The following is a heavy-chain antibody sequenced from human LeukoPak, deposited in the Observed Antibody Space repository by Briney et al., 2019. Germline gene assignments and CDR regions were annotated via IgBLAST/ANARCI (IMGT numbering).Heavy chain of an antibody. CDR3: ARTHLLKTRGYIAVAGTEDY. Sequence: GASVKVSCKASGYTFTDYYMHWVRQAPGQGLGWMGWINPNSGGTNYVQKFQGWVTMTRDTSISTAYMELTRLTSDDTAVYYCARTHLLKTRGYIAVAGTEDYWGQGTLVTVSS. D-gene: IGHD6-19*01. V-gene: IGHV1-2*04. CDR2: INPNSGGT. CDR1: GYTFTDYY. J-gene: IGHJ4*02.